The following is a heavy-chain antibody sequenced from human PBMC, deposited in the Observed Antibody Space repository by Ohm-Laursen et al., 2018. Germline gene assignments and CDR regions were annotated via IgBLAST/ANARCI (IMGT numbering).Heavy chain of an antibody. Sequence: TLSLTCTVSGGSIRRTTYYWGWIRQPPGKGLEWIGEINHSGSTNYNPSLKSRVTISADTSKNQFSLRLTSVTAADTAVYYCARQDSGDYYFDYWGQGTLVTVSS. CDR1: GGSIRRTTYY. CDR3: ARQDSGDYYFDY. J-gene: IGHJ4*02. V-gene: IGHV4-39*07. CDR2: INHSGST. D-gene: IGHD4-17*01.